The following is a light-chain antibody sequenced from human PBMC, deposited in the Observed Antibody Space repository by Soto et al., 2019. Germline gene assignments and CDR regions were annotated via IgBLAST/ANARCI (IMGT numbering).Light chain of an antibody. Sequence: DIQMTQSPSSLSASVGDRVTITCRASQGIGNAFAWFQQKPGEAPKPLIYAASSLQSGVPSRFSGSGSGTDFTLTISSLQPEDFATYYCQQHKSYPLTFGGGTKVDIK. V-gene: IGKV1-16*01. CDR2: AAS. CDR3: QQHKSYPLT. CDR1: QGIGNA. J-gene: IGKJ4*01.